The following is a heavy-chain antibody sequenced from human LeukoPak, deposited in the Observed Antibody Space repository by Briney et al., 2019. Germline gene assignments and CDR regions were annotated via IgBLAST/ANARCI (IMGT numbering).Heavy chain of an antibody. V-gene: IGHV4-39*01. CDR3: ASRGYSYGFLFDY. Sequence: SETPSLTCTVSGGSISSSSYYWGWIRQPPGKGLEWLGSIYYSGSTYYNPSLKTLVTISVDKSKKKFSLKLSSVPAADKAVYYCASRGYSYGFLFDYWGQGTLVTVSS. J-gene: IGHJ4*02. D-gene: IGHD5-18*01. CDR1: GGSISSSSYY. CDR2: IYYSGST.